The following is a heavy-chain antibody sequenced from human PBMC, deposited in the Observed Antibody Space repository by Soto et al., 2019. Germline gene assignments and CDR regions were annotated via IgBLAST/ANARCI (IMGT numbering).Heavy chain of an antibody. D-gene: IGHD6-13*01. V-gene: IGHV4-34*01. CDR3: ARGLGIEEAGTARYAY. Sequence: QVQLQQWGAGLLKPSETLSLTCAVYGGSFSGYYWSWIRQPPGKGLEWIGEINHSGSTNYNPSLKSRVTISIDPPKTRFPLRLSSATAAATAVYSCARGLGIEEAGTARYAYWGQGTLVTVSS. CDR2: INHSGST. J-gene: IGHJ4*02. CDR1: GGSFSGYY.